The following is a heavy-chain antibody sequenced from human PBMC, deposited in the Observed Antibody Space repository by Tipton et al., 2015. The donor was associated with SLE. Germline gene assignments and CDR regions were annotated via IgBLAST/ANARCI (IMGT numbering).Heavy chain of an antibody. J-gene: IGHJ4*02. CDR1: GGSISSSSYY. D-gene: IGHD4-11*01. CDR2: IYYSGST. Sequence: TLSLTCTVSGGSISSSSYYWGWIRQPPGKGLEWIGNIYYSGSTNYNPSLKSRVTMSVDMSKNQFSLNLRSVTAADTAVYYCARDVGQQLVLFDYWGQGKLVTVSS. CDR3: ARDVGQQLVLFDY. V-gene: IGHV4-39*07.